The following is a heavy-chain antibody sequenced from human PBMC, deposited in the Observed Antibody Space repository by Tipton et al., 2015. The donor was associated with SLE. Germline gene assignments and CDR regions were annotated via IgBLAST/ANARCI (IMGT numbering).Heavy chain of an antibody. CDR3: AKGRVMYSSSWPSYYNGMDV. CDR1: GFTFSSYA. CDR2: ISGSGGST. D-gene: IGHD6-13*01. Sequence: SLRLSCAASGFTFSSYAMSWVRQAPGKGLEWVSGISGSGGSTSYADSVKGRFTISRDNSKNTLYLQMNSLRAEDTAVYYCAKGRVMYSSSWPSYYNGMDVWGQGTTVTVSS. V-gene: IGHV3-23*01. J-gene: IGHJ6*02.